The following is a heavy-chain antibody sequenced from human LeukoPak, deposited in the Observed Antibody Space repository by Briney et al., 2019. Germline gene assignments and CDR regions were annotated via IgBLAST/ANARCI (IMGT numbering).Heavy chain of an antibody. CDR3: ARLPSEIVVVPAAKEVGDI. V-gene: IGHV3-30-3*01. J-gene: IGHJ3*02. Sequence: GGSLRLSCAASGFTFSSYAMHWVRQAPGKGLEWVAVISYDGSNKYYADSVKGRFTISRDNSKNTLYLQMNSLRAEDTAVYYCARLPSEIVVVPAAKEVGDIWGQGTMVTVSS. CDR2: ISYDGSNK. CDR1: GFTFSSYA. D-gene: IGHD2-2*01.